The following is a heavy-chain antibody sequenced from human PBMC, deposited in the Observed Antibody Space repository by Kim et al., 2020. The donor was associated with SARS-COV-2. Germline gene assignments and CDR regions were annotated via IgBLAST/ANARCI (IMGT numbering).Heavy chain of an antibody. V-gene: IGHV7-4-1*02. CDR3: ARDREPGVWPS. CDR1: GYSFTTYA. J-gene: IGHJ5*02. Sequence: ASVKVSCKASGYSFTTYAMNWVRQAPGQGLEWMGWINTNTGKPTYVQGFTGRFVFSVDTSVSTAYLQISSLQAEDTGVYYCARDREPGVWPSWGQGTLVTVSS. D-gene: IGHD2-8*01. CDR2: INTNTGKP.